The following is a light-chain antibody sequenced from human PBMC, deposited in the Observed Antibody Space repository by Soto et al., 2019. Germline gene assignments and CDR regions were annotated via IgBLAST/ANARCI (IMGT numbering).Light chain of an antibody. CDR3: QQYNNWPPGT. CDR2: GAS. J-gene: IGKJ1*01. Sequence: LVMTQSPAPLSVSPGERATLSCRASQSVSSNLAWYQQKPGQAPRLLIYGASTRATGIPARFSGSGSGTEFTLTISSLESEDFAVYYCQQYNNWPPGTFGQGTKVEIK. V-gene: IGKV3-15*01. CDR1: QSVSSN.